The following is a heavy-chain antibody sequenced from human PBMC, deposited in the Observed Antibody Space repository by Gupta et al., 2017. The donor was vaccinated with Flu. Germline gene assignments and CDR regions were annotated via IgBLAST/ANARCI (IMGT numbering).Heavy chain of an antibody. D-gene: IGHD2-15*01. V-gene: IGHV3-33*01. J-gene: IGHJ2*01. CDR2: IWYDGSNK. CDR3: ARDCSGGSCYSYFDL. Sequence: QVQLVESGGGVVQPGRSLRLSCAASGFTFSSYGMHWVRQAPGKGLEWVAVIWYDGSNKYYADSVKGRFTISRDNSKNTLYLQMNSLRAEDTAVYYCARDCSGGSCYSYFDLWGRGTLVTVSS. CDR1: GFTFSSYG.